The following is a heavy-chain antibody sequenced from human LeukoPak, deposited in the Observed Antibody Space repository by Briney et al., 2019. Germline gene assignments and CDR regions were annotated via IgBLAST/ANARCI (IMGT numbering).Heavy chain of an antibody. J-gene: IGHJ4*02. V-gene: IGHV4-34*01. D-gene: IGHD3-10*01. CDR1: GGSFSGYY. CDR3: ASRGMVYGSGSRYFDY. Sequence: SETLSLTCAVYGGSFSGYYWSWIRQPPGKGLEWIGSIYYSGSTYYNPSLKSRVTISVDTSKNQFSLKLSSVTAADTAVYYCASRGMVYGSGSRYFDYWGQGTLVTVSS. CDR2: IYYSGST.